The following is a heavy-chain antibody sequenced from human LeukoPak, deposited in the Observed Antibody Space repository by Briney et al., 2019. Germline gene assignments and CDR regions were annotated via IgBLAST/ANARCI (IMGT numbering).Heavy chain of an antibody. V-gene: IGHV4-34*01. CDR3: ARGLKLYYYDSSGYWFDP. D-gene: IGHD3-22*01. CDR2: INHSGST. J-gene: IGHJ5*02. Sequence: SETLSLTCAVYGGSFSGYYWSWIRQPPGKGLEWIGEINHSGSTHYNPSLKSRVTISVDTPKNQFSLKLSSVTAADTAVYYCARGLKLYYYDSSGYWFDPWGQGTLVTVSS. CDR1: GGSFSGYY.